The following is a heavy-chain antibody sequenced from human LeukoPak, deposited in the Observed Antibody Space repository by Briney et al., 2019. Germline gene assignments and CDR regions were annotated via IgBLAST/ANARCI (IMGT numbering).Heavy chain of an antibody. CDR3: ARGTGYSVFDI. CDR2: INSDASST. D-gene: IGHD1-26*01. Sequence: GGSLRLSCAASGFTFSSYWMHWVRQAPGKGLVWVSRINSDASSTSYADSVKGRFTISRDNAKSTLYLQMNSLRAEDTAVYYCARGTGYSVFDIWGQGTMVTVSS. CDR1: GFTFSSYW. V-gene: IGHV3-74*01. J-gene: IGHJ3*02.